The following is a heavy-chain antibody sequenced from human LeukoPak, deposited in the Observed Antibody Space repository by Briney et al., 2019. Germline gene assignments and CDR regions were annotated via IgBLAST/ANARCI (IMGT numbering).Heavy chain of an antibody. Sequence: GGSLRLSCAASGFTFSSYWMHWVRQAPGKGLVWVSRINSDGSITSYADSVKGRFTISRDNSKNTLYLQMNSLRAEDTAVYSCAKGRQWELPLDYWGQGTLVTVSS. J-gene: IGHJ4*02. CDR1: GFTFSSYW. CDR2: INSDGSIT. CDR3: AKGRQWELPLDY. D-gene: IGHD1-26*01. V-gene: IGHV3-74*01.